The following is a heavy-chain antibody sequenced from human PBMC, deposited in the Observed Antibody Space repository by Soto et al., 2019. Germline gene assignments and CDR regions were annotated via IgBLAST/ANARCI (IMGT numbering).Heavy chain of an antibody. V-gene: IGHV6-1*01. CDR3: TEQKGYSRTYNGMYV. CDR1: GDSVSSNSAA. Sequence: PSQTLSLTCAISGDSVSSNSAAWNWIRQSPSRGLEWLGRAYYRSQWYYDSAVSVRSRITVIPDTSKNQFSLQLNSVTPEDTAVYYCTEQKGYSRTYNGMYVRHKRSTGAASS. D-gene: IGHD4-4*01. CDR2: AYYRSQWYY. J-gene: IGHJ6*04.